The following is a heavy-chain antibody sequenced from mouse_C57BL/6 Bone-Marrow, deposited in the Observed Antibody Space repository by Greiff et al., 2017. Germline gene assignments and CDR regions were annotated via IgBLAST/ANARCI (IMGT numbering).Heavy chain of an antibody. CDR2: IYPGDGDT. Sequence: QVQLQQSGAELVKPGASVKISCKASGYAFSSYWMNWVKQRPGKGLEWIGQIYPGDGDTNYNGKFKGKATLTADKSSSTAYMQLSSLTSVDSAVYVCARCPYYGSSDGYFDVWGTGTTGTVSS. J-gene: IGHJ1*03. V-gene: IGHV1-80*01. CDR1: GYAFSSYW. D-gene: IGHD1-1*01. CDR3: ARCPYYGSSDGYFDV.